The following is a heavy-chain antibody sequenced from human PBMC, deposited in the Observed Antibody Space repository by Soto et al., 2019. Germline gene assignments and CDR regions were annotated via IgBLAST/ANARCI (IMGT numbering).Heavy chain of an antibody. J-gene: IGHJ6*02. V-gene: IGHV3-53*01. CDR1: GFTVSSNY. Sequence: EVQLVESGGGLIQPGGSLRLSCAASGFTVSSNYMSWVRQAPGKGLEWVSVIYSGGRTYYADSVKGRFTISRDNSKNTLYLQMNSLRAEDTAVYYCARDQGSSWAYYYYGMDVWGQGTTVTVSS. D-gene: IGHD6-13*01. CDR3: ARDQGSSWAYYYYGMDV. CDR2: IYSGGRT.